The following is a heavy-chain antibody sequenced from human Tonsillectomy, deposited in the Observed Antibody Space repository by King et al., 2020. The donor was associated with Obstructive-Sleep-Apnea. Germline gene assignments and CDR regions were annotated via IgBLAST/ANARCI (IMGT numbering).Heavy chain of an antibody. CDR1: GLTFSSYA. D-gene: IGHD2-2*01. J-gene: IGHJ4*02. CDR3: ARGRGVPAAPFYFDH. Sequence: VQLVESGGGLVQPGGSLRVSCAASGLTFSSYAMSWVRQAPGKGLDGVSGISGSGVSTYYADSVKGRFTISRDNSESKLYLQMNSLRAEDTAVYYCARGRGVPAAPFYFDHWGQGALVTVSS. V-gene: IGHV3-23*04. CDR2: ISGSGVST.